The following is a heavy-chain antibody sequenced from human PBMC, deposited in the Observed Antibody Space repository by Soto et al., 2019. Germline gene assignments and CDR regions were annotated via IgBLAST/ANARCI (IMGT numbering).Heavy chain of an antibody. Sequence: GASVKVSCEAHGYTFTSTYMPWGLQAPGQGLEWMGIINPSGGSTSYAQKFQGRVTMTRDTSTSTVYMELSSLRSEDTAVYYCAKSCRYDRYNWLAPWGQRTLVTVSS. CDR1: GYTFTSTY. CDR2: INPSGGST. V-gene: IGHV1-46*01. D-gene: IGHD2-15*01. CDR3: AKSCRYDRYNWLAP. J-gene: IGHJ5*02.